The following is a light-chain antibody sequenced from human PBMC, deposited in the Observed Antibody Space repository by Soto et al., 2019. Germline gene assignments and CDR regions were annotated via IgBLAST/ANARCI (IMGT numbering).Light chain of an antibody. Sequence: EIVLTQSPGTLSLSPGERATLSCRASQSVSSRSLAWYQQKPGQAPRLPIYGASNRATGIPDRFSGSGSGTDFTLTISRLEPEDFAMYYCQQFGTSRLTFGGGTKVDIK. CDR1: QSVSSRS. CDR3: QQFGTSRLT. J-gene: IGKJ4*01. V-gene: IGKV3-20*01. CDR2: GAS.